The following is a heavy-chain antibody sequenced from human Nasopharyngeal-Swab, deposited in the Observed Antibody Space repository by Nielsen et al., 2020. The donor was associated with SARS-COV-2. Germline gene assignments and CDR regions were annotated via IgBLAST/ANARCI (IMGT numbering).Heavy chain of an antibody. CDR2: IKQDGSEK. CDR1: GFTFSSYW. J-gene: IGHJ5*02. D-gene: IGHD4-17*01. Sequence: GGSLRLSCAASGFTFSSYWMSWVRQAPGKGLEWVANIKQDGSEKYYVDSVKGRFTISRVNAKNSLYLQMNSLRAEDTAVYYCARGGDYGDYWDWFDPWGQGTLVTVSS. V-gene: IGHV3-7*01. CDR3: ARGGDYGDYWDWFDP.